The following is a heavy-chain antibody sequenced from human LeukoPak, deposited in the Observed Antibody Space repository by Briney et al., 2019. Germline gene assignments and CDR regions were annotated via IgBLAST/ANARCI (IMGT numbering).Heavy chain of an antibody. Sequence: GESLQISCKGSGYSFNTYWIGWVRQLPGKGLEWMGIIYPGDSDTKYSPSLQGQVTISADKSISTAYLKWSSLKASDTAMYYCARTYLQGGFSRYFVDAFDIWGQGTMVTVSS. V-gene: IGHV5-51*01. CDR3: ARTYLQGGFSRYFVDAFDI. J-gene: IGHJ3*02. D-gene: IGHD3-9*01. CDR2: IYPGDSDT. CDR1: GYSFNTYW.